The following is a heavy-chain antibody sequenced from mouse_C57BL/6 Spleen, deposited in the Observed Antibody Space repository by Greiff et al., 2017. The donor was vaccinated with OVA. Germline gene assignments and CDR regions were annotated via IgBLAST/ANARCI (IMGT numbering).Heavy chain of an antibody. CDR1: GYAFSSYW. V-gene: IGHV1-80*01. Sequence: VQLQQSGAELVKPGASVKMSCKASGYAFSSYWMNWVKQRPGKGLEWIGQIYPGDGDTNYNGKFKGKATLTADKSSSTAYMQLSSLTSEDSAVYFGAREEELGQGEDYWGQGTTLTVSS. CDR3: AREEELGQGEDY. D-gene: IGHD4-1*01. J-gene: IGHJ2*01. CDR2: IYPGDGDT.